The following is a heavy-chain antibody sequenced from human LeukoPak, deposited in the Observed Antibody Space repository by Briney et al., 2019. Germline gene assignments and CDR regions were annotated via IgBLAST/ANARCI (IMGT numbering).Heavy chain of an antibody. CDR3: ARGLPWGQNSLYGMDV. J-gene: IGHJ6*02. V-gene: IGHV3-23*01. D-gene: IGHD7-27*01. CDR2: ISGSGGRT. CDR1: GFTFSSYT. Sequence: GGSLRLSCAASGFTFSSYTMSWVRQAPGKGLEWVSAISGSGGRTYYADSVKGRFTISRDNSKNTLYLQMNSLRAEDTAVYYCARGLPWGQNSLYGMDVWGQGTTVTVSS.